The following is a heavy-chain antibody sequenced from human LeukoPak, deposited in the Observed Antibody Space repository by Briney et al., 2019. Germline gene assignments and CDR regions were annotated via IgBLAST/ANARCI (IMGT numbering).Heavy chain of an antibody. Sequence: GGSLRLSCSASGFTFSSYAMHWVRQAPGRGLEYVSAISSNGGSTYYADSVKGRFTISRDNSKNTLYLQLSSQRAEDTAVYYCVKAQAVVVVAATNSFDYWGQGTLVTVSS. CDR1: GFTFSSYA. CDR3: VKAQAVVVVAATNSFDY. CDR2: ISSNGGST. D-gene: IGHD2-15*01. V-gene: IGHV3-64D*09. J-gene: IGHJ4*02.